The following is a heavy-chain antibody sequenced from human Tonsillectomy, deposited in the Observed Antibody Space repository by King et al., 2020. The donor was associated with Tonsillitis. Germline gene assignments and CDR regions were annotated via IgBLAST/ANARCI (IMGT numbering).Heavy chain of an antibody. CDR1: GYSFTNYW. J-gene: IGHJ4*02. D-gene: IGHD3-16*01. V-gene: IGHV5-51*01. CDR2: IYPGDSDS. CDR3: AREEGGAIDS. Sequence: QLVQSGAEVKKPGESLKISCKGSGYSFTNYWIGWVRQMPGKGLEWMGIIYPGDSDSRYSPSFPGQVTVPAGKSISTAYLQWSRLKAPDTAMYYSAREEGGAIDSWGQGTLFTVSS.